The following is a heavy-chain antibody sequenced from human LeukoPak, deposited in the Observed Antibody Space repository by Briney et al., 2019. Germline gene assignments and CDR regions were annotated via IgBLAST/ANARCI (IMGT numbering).Heavy chain of an antibody. Sequence: SETLSLTCAVYGGSFSGYYWSWVRQPPGKGLEWIGEINHSGSTNYNPSLKRRVPISVDTSKNQFSLKLSPVTAADTAVYYCARGIAAADYWGQGTLVTVSS. CDR1: GGSFSGYY. CDR3: ARGIAAADY. D-gene: IGHD6-13*01. J-gene: IGHJ4*02. CDR2: INHSGST. V-gene: IGHV4-34*01.